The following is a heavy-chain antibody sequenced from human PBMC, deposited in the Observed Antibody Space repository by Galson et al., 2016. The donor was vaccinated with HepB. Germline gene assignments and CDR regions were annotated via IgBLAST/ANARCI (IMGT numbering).Heavy chain of an antibody. CDR3: ARAIYNRGWYGMDV. CDR2: IWYDGSNE. D-gene: IGHD6-19*01. CDR1: GLSLRSYG. V-gene: IGHV3-33*01. J-gene: IGHJ6*02. Sequence: SLRLSCAASGLSLRSYGMQWVRQAPGKGLEWVAFIWYDGSNEYYVDSVKGRFTISRDNSKNTLYLQMDSLRVEDTAVYYCARAIYNRGWYGMDVWGQGTTVTVSS.